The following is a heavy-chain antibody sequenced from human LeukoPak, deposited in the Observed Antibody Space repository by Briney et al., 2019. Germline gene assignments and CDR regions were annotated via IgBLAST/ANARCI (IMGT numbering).Heavy chain of an antibody. V-gene: IGHV3-53*05. CDR2: IHSGGST. J-gene: IGHJ4*02. CDR1: GFSVRTNY. Sequence: PGGSLRLSCVASGFSVRTNYMSWVRQAPGKGLEWVSMIHSGGSTYYADSVQGRFTISRDNSKNTLYLQMNSLRAEDTAVYYCAKAPYYYDSSGYYPVDYWGQGTLVTVSS. D-gene: IGHD3-22*01. CDR3: AKAPYYYDSSGYYPVDY.